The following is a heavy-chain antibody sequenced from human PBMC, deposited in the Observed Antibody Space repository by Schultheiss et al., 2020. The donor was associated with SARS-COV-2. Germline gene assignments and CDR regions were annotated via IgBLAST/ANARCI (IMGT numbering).Heavy chain of an antibody. CDR2: ISYDGSNK. CDR1: GFTFSSYG. CDR3: ARDRGGGSYLPSDY. D-gene: IGHD1-26*01. V-gene: IGHV3-30*03. Sequence: GGSLRLSCAASGFTFSSYGMHWVRQAPGKGLEWVAVISYDGSNKYYADSVKGRFTISRDNSKNTLYLQMNSLRAEDTAVYYCARDRGGGSYLPSDYWGQGTLVTVSS. J-gene: IGHJ4*02.